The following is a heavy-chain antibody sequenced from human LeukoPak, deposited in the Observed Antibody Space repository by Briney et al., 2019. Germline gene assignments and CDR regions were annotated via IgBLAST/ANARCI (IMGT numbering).Heavy chain of an antibody. CDR1: GFTFSAFW. D-gene: IGHD4-17*01. J-gene: IGHJ4*02. Sequence: GGSLRLSCAASGFTFSAFWMHWVRQAPGKGLVWVSRINSDDSRTTYADSVKGRFTISRDNAKNTLYLQMNSLRAEDTAVYYCARETGSAVGSTDFDYWGQGTLVTVSS. CDR3: ARETGSAVGSTDFDY. CDR2: INSDDSRT. V-gene: IGHV3-74*01.